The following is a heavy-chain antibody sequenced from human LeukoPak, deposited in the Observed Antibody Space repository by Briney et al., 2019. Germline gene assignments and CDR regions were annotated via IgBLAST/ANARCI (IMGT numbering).Heavy chain of an antibody. CDR3: ARDAKYYHDSSGYY. Sequence: PGGSLRLSCAASGFTFSGNWMSWVRQAPGKGPEWLANIDQDGSGKYYMDSVKGRFTISRDNAKNSLYLQMNSLRAEDTAVYYCARDAKYYHDSSGYYWGQGTLVTVSS. J-gene: IGHJ4*02. V-gene: IGHV3-7*01. CDR1: GFTFSGNW. D-gene: IGHD3-22*01. CDR2: IDQDGSGK.